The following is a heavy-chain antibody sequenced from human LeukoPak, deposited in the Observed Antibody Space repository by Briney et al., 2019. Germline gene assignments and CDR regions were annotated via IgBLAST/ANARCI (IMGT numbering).Heavy chain of an antibody. Sequence: GGSLRLSCAASGFTFSSHWMHWVRQAPGEGLVWVSHISGDGSSTSYVDSVKGRFTISRDNSKNTLYLQMNSLRAEDTAVYYCARVSGGTVTTKLGYYFDYWGQGTLVTVSS. V-gene: IGHV3-74*01. CDR1: GFTFSSHW. CDR3: ARVSGGTVTTKLGYYFDY. J-gene: IGHJ4*02. CDR2: ISGDGSST. D-gene: IGHD4-17*01.